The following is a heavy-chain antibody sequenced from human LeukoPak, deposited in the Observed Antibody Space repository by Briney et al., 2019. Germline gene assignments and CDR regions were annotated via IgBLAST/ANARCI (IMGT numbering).Heavy chain of an antibody. J-gene: IGHJ5*02. D-gene: IGHD5-24*01. CDR2: INPSGTGT. CDR3: ATDHSMANTAWWFDP. CDR1: GYTITNNY. V-gene: IGHV1-46*01. Sequence: ASVKVSCKASGYTITNNYMHWVRQAPGQGLEWMGVINPSGTGTSYAQKFQGRITMSRDTSTGTVYTELSSLRSEDTAFYYCATDHSMANTAWWFDPWGQGTLVTVSS.